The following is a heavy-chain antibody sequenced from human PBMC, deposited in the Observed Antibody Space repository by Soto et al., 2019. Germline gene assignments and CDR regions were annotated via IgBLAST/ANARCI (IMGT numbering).Heavy chain of an antibody. CDR3: ARRTRAFDYYYGMDV. J-gene: IGHJ6*02. CDR2: IIPIFGTA. CDR1: GGTFSSYA. Sequence: QVQLVQSGAEVKKPGSSVKVSCKASGGTFSSYAISWVRQAPGQGLEWMGGIIPIFGTANYAQKFQGRVRIAADESTSTADMELSSLRSEDTAVYYCARRTRAFDYYYGMDVWGQGTTVTVSS. V-gene: IGHV1-69*12.